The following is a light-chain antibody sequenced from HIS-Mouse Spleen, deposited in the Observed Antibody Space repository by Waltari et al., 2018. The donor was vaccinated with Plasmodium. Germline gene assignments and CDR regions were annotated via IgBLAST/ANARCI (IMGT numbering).Light chain of an antibody. CDR3: QAWDSSTVV. J-gene: IGLJ2*01. CDR2: QDS. Sequence: SYELTQPPSVSVSPGQTASITCSGDKLGDKYACWFQQKPGQSPVLVIYQDSKRPAGIPCRFSGSNSGNSATLTISWTQAMDEADYYCQAWDSSTVVFGGGTKLTVL. V-gene: IGLV3-1*01. CDR1: KLGDKY.